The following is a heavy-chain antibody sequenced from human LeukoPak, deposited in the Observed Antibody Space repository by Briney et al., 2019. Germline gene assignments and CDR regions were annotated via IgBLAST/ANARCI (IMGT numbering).Heavy chain of an antibody. V-gene: IGHV1-2*02. J-gene: IGHJ4*02. CDR1: GYTFTGCY. Sequence: ASVKVSCKASGYTFTGCYIHWVRQAPGQGLEWMGWINPNSGATNYAQKFQGRVTMTRDTSISTAYMELSSLRSDDTAVYYCARGYWVGYCSSTSCAYFDYWGQGTLVSVSS. CDR2: INPNSGAT. D-gene: IGHD2-2*01. CDR3: ARGYWVGYCSSTSCAYFDY.